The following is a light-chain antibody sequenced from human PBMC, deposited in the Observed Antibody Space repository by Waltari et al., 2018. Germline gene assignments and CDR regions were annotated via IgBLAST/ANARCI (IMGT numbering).Light chain of an antibody. Sequence: QSVLTQPPSTSATPGQRVTMSCSGSTSNIGSNTVAWYQQFPGTAPKVLICSNDRRPAGVPDRFSASKAGTSASLAITGLQSEDEADYYCAAWDDSLDGWVFGGGTKLTVL. CDR1: TSNIGSNT. CDR3: AAWDDSLDGWV. CDR2: SND. V-gene: IGLV1-44*01. J-gene: IGLJ3*02.